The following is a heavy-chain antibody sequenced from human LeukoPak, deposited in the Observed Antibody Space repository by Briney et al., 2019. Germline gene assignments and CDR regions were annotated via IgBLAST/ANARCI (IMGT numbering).Heavy chain of an antibody. CDR1: GGSISSYY. Sequence: SETLSLTCTVSGGSISSYYWSWIRQPPGKGLEWIGYIYYSGSTNYNPSLKSRVTISVDASKNQFSLKLSSVTAADTAVYYCARVYRGLSNWFDPWGQGTLVTVSS. J-gene: IGHJ5*02. V-gene: IGHV4-59*01. CDR3: ARVYRGLSNWFDP. CDR2: IYYSGST. D-gene: IGHD5-18*01.